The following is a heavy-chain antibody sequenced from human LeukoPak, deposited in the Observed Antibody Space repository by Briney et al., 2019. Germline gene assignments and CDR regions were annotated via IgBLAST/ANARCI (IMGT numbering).Heavy chain of an antibody. V-gene: IGHV1-2*02. D-gene: IGHD3-10*01. CDR3: ARGVVRGAIHI. CDR2: INPNSGGT. CDR1: GYTFTGYY. Sequence: GASVKVSCKPSGYTFTGYYMHWVRQAPGQGLEWMGWINPNSGGTNCRVTMTRDTSISTAYMELSRLRSDDTAVYYCARGVVRGAIHIWGQGTMVTVSS. J-gene: IGHJ3*02.